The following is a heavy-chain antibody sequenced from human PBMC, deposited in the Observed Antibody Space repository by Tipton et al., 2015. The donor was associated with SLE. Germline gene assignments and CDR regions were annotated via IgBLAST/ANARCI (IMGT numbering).Heavy chain of an antibody. D-gene: IGHD2-21*02. CDR1: GFTFSRLG. CDR2: ISSSSSSI. J-gene: IGHJ4*02. V-gene: IGHV3-21*03. CDR3: ASGVVTDDY. Sequence: SLRLSCAASGFTFSRLGMHWVRQAPGKGLAWVSSISSSSSSIYYADSVKGRFTISRDNAKNSLYLQMNSLRAEDTAVYYCASGVVTDDYWGQGTLVTASS.